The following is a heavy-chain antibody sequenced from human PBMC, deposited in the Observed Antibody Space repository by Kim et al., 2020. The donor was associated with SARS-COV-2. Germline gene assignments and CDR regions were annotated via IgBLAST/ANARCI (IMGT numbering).Heavy chain of an antibody. CDR2: INHSGST. V-gene: IGHV4-34*01. J-gene: IGHJ4*02. CDR1: GGSFSGYY. CDR3: ARGSRMVRGVFGY. Sequence: SETLSLTCAVYGGSFSGYYWSWIRQPPGKGLEWIGEINHSGSTNYNPSLKSRVTISVDTSKNQFSLKLSSVTAADTAVYYCARGSRMVRGVFGYWGQGTLVTVSS. D-gene: IGHD3-10*01.